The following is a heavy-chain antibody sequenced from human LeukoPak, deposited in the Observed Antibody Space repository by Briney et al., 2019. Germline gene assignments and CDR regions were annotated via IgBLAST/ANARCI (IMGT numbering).Heavy chain of an antibody. J-gene: IGHJ4*02. CDR2: INPSSGGT. V-gene: IGHV1-2*02. D-gene: IGHD5-24*01. Sequence: EASVKVSCKASGYTFTGYYMHWVRQAPGQGLEWMGWINPSSGGTNYAQKFQGRVTMTRDKSISTAYLQWSSLKASDTAMYYCARGVRLQIRDNYEGPGIDYWGQGTLVTVSS. CDR3: ARGVRLQIRDNYEGPGIDY. CDR1: GYTFTGYY.